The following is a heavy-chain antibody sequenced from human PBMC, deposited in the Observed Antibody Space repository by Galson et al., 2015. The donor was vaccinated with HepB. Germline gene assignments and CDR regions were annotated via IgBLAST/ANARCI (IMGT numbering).Heavy chain of an antibody. V-gene: IGHV3-48*02. CDR3: ARDPGYRGYDSAVDI. CDR2: ISSTSSPI. CDR1: GLTFRSYG. Sequence: SLRLSCAASGLTFRSYGMNWVRQAPGKGLEWVSYISSTSSPIYYADSVKGRFTISRDNAKNSLYLQMNSLRDEDTAVYYCARDPGYRGYDSAVDIWGQGTMVTVSS. D-gene: IGHD5-12*01. J-gene: IGHJ3*02.